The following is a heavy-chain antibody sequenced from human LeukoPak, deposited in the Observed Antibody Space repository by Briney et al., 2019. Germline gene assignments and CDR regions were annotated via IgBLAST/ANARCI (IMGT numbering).Heavy chain of an antibody. J-gene: IGHJ2*01. Sequence: SETLSLTCTVSGGSISSYYWSWIRQPPGKGLEWIGYIFYSGSTNYNPSLKSRVIISVDTSKNQFSLKLSSVTAADTAVYYCARALGGAWYFDLWGRGTVVTVSS. CDR3: ARALGGAWYFDL. CDR2: IFYSGST. CDR1: GGSISSYY. D-gene: IGHD3-10*01. V-gene: IGHV4-59*01.